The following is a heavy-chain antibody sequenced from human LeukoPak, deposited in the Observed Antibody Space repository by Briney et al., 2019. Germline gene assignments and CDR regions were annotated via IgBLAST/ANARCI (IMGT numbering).Heavy chain of an antibody. CDR2: IYSGGST. CDR3: ARDEGRRRGYQLQIEDEDWFDP. V-gene: IGHV3-53*01. CDR1: GFTVSSNY. Sequence: PGGSLRLSCAASGFTVSSNYMSWVRQAPGKGLEWVSVIYSGGSTYYADSVKGRFTISRDNSKNTLYLQMNSLRAEDTAVYYCARDEGRRRGYQLQIEDEDWFDPWGQGTLVTVSS. D-gene: IGHD2-2*01. J-gene: IGHJ5*02.